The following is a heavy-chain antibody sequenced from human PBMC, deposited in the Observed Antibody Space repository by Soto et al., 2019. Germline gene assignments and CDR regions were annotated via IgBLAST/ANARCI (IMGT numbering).Heavy chain of an antibody. CDR2: TYYRSKWYT. J-gene: IGHJ6*02. V-gene: IGHV6-1*01. CDR1: GDSVPSNSAA. CDR3: ARDEPLHYRIAGTAMYYYYYGMDV. D-gene: IGHD1-7*01. Sequence: SQTHSLTCAISGDSVPSNSAAWTWIRQSPSRGLEWLGRTYYRSKWYTDYAVSVNSRLTNNPDTYKNQCSLQQNSVTPEDTAVYYCARDEPLHYRIAGTAMYYYYYGMDVWGQGTTVTVSS.